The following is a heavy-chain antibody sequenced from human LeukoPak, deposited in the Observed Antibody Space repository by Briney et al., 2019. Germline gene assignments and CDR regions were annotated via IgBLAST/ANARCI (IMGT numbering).Heavy chain of an antibody. CDR1: GGSISSGGYY. CDR2: IYYSGST. Sequence: PSQTLSRTCTVSGGSISSGGYYLSWIRQHPGKGLEWIGYIYYSGSTYYNPSLKSRVTISVDTSKNQFSLKLSSVTAADTAVYYCAATVRGVIISYFDYWGQGTLVTVSS. V-gene: IGHV4-31*03. J-gene: IGHJ4*02. CDR3: AATVRGVIISYFDY. D-gene: IGHD3-10*01.